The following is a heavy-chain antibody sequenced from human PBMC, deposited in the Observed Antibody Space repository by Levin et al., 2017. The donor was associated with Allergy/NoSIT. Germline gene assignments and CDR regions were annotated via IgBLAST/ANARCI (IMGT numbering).Heavy chain of an antibody. CDR3: ARHHCSSSSCWTFDY. CDR1: GGSINSYY. D-gene: IGHD2-2*01. Sequence: GSLRLSCTVSGGSINSYYWSWIRQPPGKGLEWLGYIYYSGSTNYNPSLKSRVTISVDTSKNQFSLKLSSATAADTAVYYCARHHCSSSSCWTFDYWGQGTLVTVSS. CDR2: IYYSGST. J-gene: IGHJ4*02. V-gene: IGHV4-59*08.